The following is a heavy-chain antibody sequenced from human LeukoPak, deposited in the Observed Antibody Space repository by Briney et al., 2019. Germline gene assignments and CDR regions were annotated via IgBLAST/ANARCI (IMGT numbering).Heavy chain of an antibody. CDR1: GFTFGSYW. CDR2: INSDGSST. J-gene: IGHJ4*02. Sequence: GGSLRLSCAASGFTFGSYWMHWVRQAPGKGLVWVSRINSDGSSTSYADSVKGRFTISRDNAKNTLYLQMNSLRAEDTAVYYCARFNLAGSSGIDYWGQGTLVTVSS. CDR3: ARFNLAGSSGIDY. V-gene: IGHV3-74*01. D-gene: IGHD3-22*01.